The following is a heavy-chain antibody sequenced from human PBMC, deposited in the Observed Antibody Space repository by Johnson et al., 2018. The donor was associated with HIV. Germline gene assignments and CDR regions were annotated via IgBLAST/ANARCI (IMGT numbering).Heavy chain of an antibody. Sequence: QVLLVESGGGVVQPGRSLRLSCVASGFTFSSYGMHWVRQAPGKGLEWLAVISYDGSNKYYADSVKGRFTISRDNSKNTLYLQMNSLRAEDTAVYYCARGVDGAFDIWGQGTMVTVSS. CDR2: ISYDGSNK. J-gene: IGHJ3*02. D-gene: IGHD3-10*01. V-gene: IGHV3-30*03. CDR3: ARGVDGAFDI. CDR1: GFTFSSYG.